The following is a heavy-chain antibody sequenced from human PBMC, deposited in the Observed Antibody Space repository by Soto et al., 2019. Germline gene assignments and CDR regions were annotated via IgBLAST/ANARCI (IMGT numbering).Heavy chain of an antibody. V-gene: IGHV3-30*18. D-gene: IGHD4-17*01. Sequence: QVQLVESGGGVVQPGRSLRLSCAASGFTFSSYGMHWVRKAPGKGLEWVAVISYDGSNKYYAESVKGRFTISRDNSKNTLNLQMNSLRAEDTAVYYYAKDVYGDYGLGYWGQGTLVTVSS. J-gene: IGHJ4*01. CDR2: ISYDGSNK. CDR3: AKDVYGDYGLGY. CDR1: GFTFSSYG.